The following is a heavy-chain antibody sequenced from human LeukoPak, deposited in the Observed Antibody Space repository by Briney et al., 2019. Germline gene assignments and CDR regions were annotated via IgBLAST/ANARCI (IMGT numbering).Heavy chain of an antibody. Sequence: SETLSLTCTVSGGSISSHYWSWIRQPPGKGLEGIGYIYYSGSTNYNPSLKSRVTISVDTSKNQFSLKLSSVTAADTAVYYCARGDNWFDPWGQGTLVTVSS. J-gene: IGHJ5*02. CDR2: IYYSGST. CDR3: ARGDNWFDP. V-gene: IGHV4-59*11. CDR1: GGSISSHY.